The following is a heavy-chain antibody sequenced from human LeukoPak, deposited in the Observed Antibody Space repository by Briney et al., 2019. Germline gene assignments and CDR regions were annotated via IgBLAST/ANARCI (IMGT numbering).Heavy chain of an antibody. Sequence: PGGSLRLSCAASGFTFSGSAMHWVRQASGKGLEWVGRIRSKANSYATAYAASVKGRLTISRDDSKNTAYLQMNSLKTEDTAVYYCTSGYCSSTSCSSYFDYRGQGTLVTVSS. J-gene: IGHJ4*02. CDR2: IRSKANSYAT. CDR1: GFTFSGSA. CDR3: TSGYCSSTSCSSYFDY. D-gene: IGHD2-2*01. V-gene: IGHV3-73*01.